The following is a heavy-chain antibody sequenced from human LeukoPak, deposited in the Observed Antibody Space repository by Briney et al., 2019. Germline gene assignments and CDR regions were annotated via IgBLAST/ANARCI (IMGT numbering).Heavy chain of an antibody. D-gene: IGHD6-19*01. CDR3: ASFDSSGWYYFDY. Sequence: GGSLRLSCAASGFTFSSYAMHWVRQAPGKGLVWVSRINSDGSSTSYADSVKGRFTISRDNAKNTLYLQMNSLRAEDTAVYYCASFDSSGWYYFDYWGQGTLVTVSS. CDR2: INSDGSST. CDR1: GFTFSSYA. V-gene: IGHV3-74*01. J-gene: IGHJ4*02.